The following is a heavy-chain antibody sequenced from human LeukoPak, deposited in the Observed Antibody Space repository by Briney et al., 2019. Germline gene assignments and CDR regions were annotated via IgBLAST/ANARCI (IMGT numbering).Heavy chain of an antibody. D-gene: IGHD3-9*01. CDR2: VSYGGST. CDR3: ARERYVYLDY. Sequence: NPSETLSLTCTVSGGSISSYYWSWIRQPPGKGLEWIGYVSYGGSTNYNPSLKSRVTISVDTSKNQFSLRLTSVTAADTAVYYCARERYVYLDYWGQGTLVTVSS. CDR1: GGSISSYY. V-gene: IGHV4-59*01. J-gene: IGHJ4*02.